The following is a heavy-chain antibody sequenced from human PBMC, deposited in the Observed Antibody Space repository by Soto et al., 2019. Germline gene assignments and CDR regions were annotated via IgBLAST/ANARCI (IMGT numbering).Heavy chain of an antibody. CDR3: ARHPGAGPDY. CDR2: IYYSGST. J-gene: IGHJ4*02. Sequence: SETLSLTCTVSGGSISSYYWSWIRQPPGKGLEWIGSIYYSGSTNYNPSLKSRVTISVDTSKNQFSLKLSSVTAADTAVYYCARHPGAGPDYWGQGTLVTVSS. D-gene: IGHD1-26*01. V-gene: IGHV4-59*08. CDR1: GGSISSYY.